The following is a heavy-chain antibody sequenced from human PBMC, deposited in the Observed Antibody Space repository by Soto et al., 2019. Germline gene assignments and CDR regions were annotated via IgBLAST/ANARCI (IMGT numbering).Heavy chain of an antibody. CDR2: ISSSGSTI. D-gene: IGHD3-22*01. CDR3: ARAVFPNYYDSSGPPDY. J-gene: IGHJ4*02. Sequence: LRLSCAASGFTFRSYEMNWVRQAPGKGLEWVSYISSSGSTIYYADSVKGRFTISRDNAKNSLYLQMNSLRAEDTAVYYCARAVFPNYYDSSGPPDYWGQGTLVTVSS. V-gene: IGHV3-48*03. CDR1: GFTFRSYE.